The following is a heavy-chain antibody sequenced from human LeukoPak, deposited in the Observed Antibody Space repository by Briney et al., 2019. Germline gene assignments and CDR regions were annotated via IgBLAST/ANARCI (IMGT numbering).Heavy chain of an antibody. Sequence: SQTLSLTCAVYGVSISSGGYSWSWIRQPPGKGLGWIGYIYDRGITYYNPSVKSRVTISVDRSKTQFSLDLSSVTAADMAVYYCMRDNYDSSGYYRDASDSWGQGRMAT. CDR1: GVSISSGGYS. CDR2: IYDRGIT. CDR3: MRDNYDSSGYYRDASDS. V-gene: IGHV4-30-2*01. J-gene: IGHJ3*02. D-gene: IGHD3-22*01.